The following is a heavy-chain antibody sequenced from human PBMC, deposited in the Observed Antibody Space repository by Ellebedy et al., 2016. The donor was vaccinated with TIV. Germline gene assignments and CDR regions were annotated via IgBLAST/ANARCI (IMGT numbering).Heavy chain of an antibody. CDR3: VRLMDVTVTGITYYFDY. CDR1: GYSFARYW. CDR2: IYPGDSDT. Sequence: GESLKISCKGSGYSFARYWIGWVRQMPGKGLEWVAVIYPGDSDTRYSPSFRGQVTISADKSITTAYLQWSSLRASDTAVYYCVRLMDVTVTGITYYFDYWGQGSRVTVSS. J-gene: IGHJ4*02. D-gene: IGHD4-17*01. V-gene: IGHV5-51*01.